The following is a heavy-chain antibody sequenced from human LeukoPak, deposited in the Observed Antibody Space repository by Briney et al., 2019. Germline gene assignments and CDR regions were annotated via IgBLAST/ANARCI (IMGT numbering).Heavy chain of an antibody. J-gene: IGHJ4*02. CDR3: ATTQRYYDFWSGYYTLLFDY. CDR1: GFTFSSYS. Sequence: GGSLRLSCAASGFTFSSYSMSWVRQAPGKGLEWVSGFSVSDKTTYYADSVKGRFTISRDNAKNSLYLQMNSLRAEDTAVYYCATTQRYYDFWSGYYTLLFDYWGQGTLVTVSS. V-gene: IGHV3-23*01. CDR2: FSVSDKTT. D-gene: IGHD3-3*01.